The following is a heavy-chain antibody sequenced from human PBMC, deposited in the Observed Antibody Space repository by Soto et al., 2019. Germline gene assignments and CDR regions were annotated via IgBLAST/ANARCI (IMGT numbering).Heavy chain of an antibody. CDR2: IFHDGTA. Sequence: SETLSLTCAVSGVSISSGNWWTWVRQTPQRGMEYIGEIFHDGTANYYPSFERRVAISVDTSKNQFSLKLTSVTAADTAIYFCARLVYDTRLNYMYFDFWGQGALVTVSS. CDR1: GVSISSGNW. CDR3: ARLVYDTRLNYMYFDF. J-gene: IGHJ4*02. V-gene: IGHV4-4*02. D-gene: IGHD3-10*01.